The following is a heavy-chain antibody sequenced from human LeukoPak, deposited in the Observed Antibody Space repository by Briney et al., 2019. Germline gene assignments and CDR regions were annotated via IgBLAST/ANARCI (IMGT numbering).Heavy chain of an antibody. J-gene: IGHJ4*02. V-gene: IGHV3-21*01. CDR2: ISSSSSYI. D-gene: IGHD5-12*01. Sequence: AGGSLRLSCAASGFTFSSYSMNWVRQAPGKGLEWVSSISSSSSYIYYADSVKGRFTISRDNAKNSLYLQMNSLRAEDTAVYYCARAVATIPYYWGQGTLVTVSS. CDR3: ARAVATIPYY. CDR1: GFTFSSYS.